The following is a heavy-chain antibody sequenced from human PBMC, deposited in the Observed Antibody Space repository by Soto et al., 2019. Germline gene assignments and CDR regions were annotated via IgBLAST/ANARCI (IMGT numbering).Heavy chain of an antibody. CDR2: IYYSGST. V-gene: IGHV4-31*03. CDR3: ARGRTVRGVIYYYGMDV. Sequence: QVQLQESGPGLVKSSQTLSLTCTVSGGSISSDGNYWSWIRQHPGKGLEWIGYIYYSGSTYYNPSLKSRVTISVDTSKNQFSLKLNSVTAADTAVYYCARGRTVRGVIYYYGMDVWGQGTTVTVSS. J-gene: IGHJ6*02. D-gene: IGHD3-10*01. CDR1: GGSISSDGNY.